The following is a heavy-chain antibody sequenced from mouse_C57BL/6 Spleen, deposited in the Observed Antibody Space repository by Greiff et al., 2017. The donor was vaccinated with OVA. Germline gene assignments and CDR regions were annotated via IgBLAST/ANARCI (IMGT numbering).Heavy chain of an antibody. CDR2: INPNNGGT. J-gene: IGHJ3*01. CDR1: GYTFTDYN. CDR3: ARGRYDLLFAY. Sequence: EVQRVESGPELVKPGASVKIPCKASGYTFTDYNMDWVKQSHGKSLEWIGDINPNNGGTIYNQKFKGKATLTVDKSSSTAYMELRSLTSEDTAVYYCARGRYDLLFAYWGQGTLVTVSA. D-gene: IGHD2-14*01. V-gene: IGHV1-18*01.